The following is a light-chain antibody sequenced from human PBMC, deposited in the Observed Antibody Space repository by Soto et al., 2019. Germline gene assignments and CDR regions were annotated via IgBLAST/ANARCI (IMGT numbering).Light chain of an antibody. V-gene: IGKV3-20*01. Sequence: VWTQVTSTLSLSQGERPTLSCRDSQTVTRNDWAWHQQKPGQTPRIFGDGASGRATGIPVRCSGSGSGTDFTITVSRLEPDDVAVYYCQQYGTSVFNFGQGTRLEI. CDR1: QTVTRND. J-gene: IGKJ5*01. CDR2: GAS. CDR3: QQYGTSVFN.